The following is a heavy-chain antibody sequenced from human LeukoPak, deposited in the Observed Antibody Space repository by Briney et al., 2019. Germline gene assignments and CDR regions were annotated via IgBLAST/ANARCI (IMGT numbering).Heavy chain of an antibody. J-gene: IGHJ4*02. CDR2: INWNGGST. D-gene: IGHD3-16*02. V-gene: IGHV3-20*04. CDR3: AKGGSYRSQPYFDY. CDR1: GFTFDDYG. Sequence: GGSLRLSCAASGFTFDDYGMSWVRQAPGKGLEWVSGINWNGGSTGYADSVKGRFTISRDNAKNSLYLQMNSLRAEDTAVYYCAKGGSYRSQPYFDYWGQGTPVTVSS.